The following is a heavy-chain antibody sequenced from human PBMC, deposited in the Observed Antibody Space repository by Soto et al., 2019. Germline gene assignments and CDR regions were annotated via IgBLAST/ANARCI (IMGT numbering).Heavy chain of an antibody. CDR1: GRSISSSSCH. V-gene: IGHV4-39*07. Sequence: SETLSLTCTVSGRSISSSSCHWGWIRQPPGKGLEWIASIKYSGTTFYNPSLKSRVTLSVDTSKNTLYLQMNSLRVEDTAVYYCEKGKGIAVAPHYFEYWGQGTLVTVSS. J-gene: IGHJ4*02. CDR2: IKYSGTT. CDR3: EKGKGIAVAPHYFEY. D-gene: IGHD6-19*01.